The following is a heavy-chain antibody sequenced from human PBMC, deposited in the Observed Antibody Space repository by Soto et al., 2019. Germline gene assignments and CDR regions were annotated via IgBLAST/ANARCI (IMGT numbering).Heavy chain of an antibody. D-gene: IGHD1-1*01. CDR3: ARGLDTTVAHSHN. V-gene: IGHV1-69*01. CDR1: GGTFSSFA. CDR2: IIPLFGTT. Sequence: QVQLVQSGAEVKKPGSSVKVSCKASGGTFSSFAISWVRQAPGQGLEWMGDIIPLFGTTNYAQTCQGRVTITADESTTTAYMELRSLRSNDTAVYYCARGLDTTVAHSHNWGQGTLVTVSS. J-gene: IGHJ4*02.